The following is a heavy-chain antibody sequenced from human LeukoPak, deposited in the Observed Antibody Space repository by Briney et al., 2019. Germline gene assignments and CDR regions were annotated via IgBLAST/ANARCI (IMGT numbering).Heavy chain of an antibody. Sequence: SVKVSCKASGYTFTGYYMHWVRQAPGQGLEWMGWINPNSGGTNYAQKFQGRVTMTRDTSISTAYMELSRLRSDDTAVYYCARAMGSSSWYFLGWFDPWGQGTLVTVSS. J-gene: IGHJ5*02. CDR2: INPNSGGT. CDR1: GYTFTGYY. D-gene: IGHD6-13*01. V-gene: IGHV1-2*02. CDR3: ARAMGSSSWYFLGWFDP.